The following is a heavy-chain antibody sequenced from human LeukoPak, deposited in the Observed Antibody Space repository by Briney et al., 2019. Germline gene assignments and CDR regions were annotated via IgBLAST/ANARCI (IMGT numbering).Heavy chain of an antibody. Sequence: ASVKVSCKASGGTFSSYAISWVRQAPGQGLEWMGWISAYNGNTNYAQKLQGRVTMTTDTSTSTAYMELRSLRSDDTAVYYCARAYDFWSGYSLDYYYGMDVWGQGTTVTVS. CDR2: ISAYNGNT. J-gene: IGHJ6*02. CDR3: ARAYDFWSGYSLDYYYGMDV. CDR1: GGTFSSYA. D-gene: IGHD3-3*01. V-gene: IGHV1-18*01.